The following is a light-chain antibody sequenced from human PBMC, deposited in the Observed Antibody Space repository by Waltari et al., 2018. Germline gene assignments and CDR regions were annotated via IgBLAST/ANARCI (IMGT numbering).Light chain of an antibody. CDR3: QQYDTYPIYT. CDR1: QSISSW. V-gene: IGKV1-5*01. J-gene: IGKJ2*01. Sequence: DTQMTQSPSTLSASVGDTVTITCRASQSISSWLAWYPQKPGKAPKLLIFHASSLESGVPSSFSGGGSGVEFTLTISSLQPDDFATYYCQQYDTYPIYTFGQGTKLEIK. CDR2: HAS.